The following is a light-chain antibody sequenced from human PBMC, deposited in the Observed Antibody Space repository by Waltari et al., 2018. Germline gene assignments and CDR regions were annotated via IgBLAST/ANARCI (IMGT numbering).Light chain of an antibody. CDR1: QSVTNY. J-gene: IGKJ4*01. CDR2: DTS. CDR3: QQRRNWPLT. V-gene: IGKV3-11*01. Sequence: DIVLTQSPAILSLSPGERASLSCRASQSVTNYLAWYQQKPGQAPSLLIYDTSNRATGIPARFSGSGFATDFTLTISSLEPEDFAVYYCQQRRNWPLTFGGGTKVEIK.